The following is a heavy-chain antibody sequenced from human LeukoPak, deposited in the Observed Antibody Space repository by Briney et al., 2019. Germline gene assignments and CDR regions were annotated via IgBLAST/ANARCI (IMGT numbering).Heavy chain of an antibody. CDR3: ARAREPAAILSQFDP. Sequence: GASVTVSCKASGYTFTIYYMHWVRQAPGQGLEWMGIINPSGGTTSYAQKFQGRVTMTRDTSTSTVYMELSSLISDDTAVYYCARAREPAAILSQFDPWGQGTLVTVSS. CDR1: GYTFTIYY. V-gene: IGHV1-46*01. CDR2: INPSGGTT. J-gene: IGHJ5*02. D-gene: IGHD2-2*01.